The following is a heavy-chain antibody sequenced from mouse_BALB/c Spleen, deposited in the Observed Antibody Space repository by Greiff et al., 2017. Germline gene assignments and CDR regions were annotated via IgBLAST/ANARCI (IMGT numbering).Heavy chain of an antibody. J-gene: IGHJ3*01. Sequence: EVKLVESGPGLVKPSQSLSLTCTVTGYSITSDYAWNWIRQFPGNKLEWMGYISYSGSTSYNPSLKSRISITRDTSKNQFFLQLNSVTTEDTATYYCALYGNSAWFAYWGQGTLVTVSA. D-gene: IGHD2-1*01. CDR1: GYSITSDYA. CDR2: ISYSGST. CDR3: ALYGNSAWFAY. V-gene: IGHV3-2*02.